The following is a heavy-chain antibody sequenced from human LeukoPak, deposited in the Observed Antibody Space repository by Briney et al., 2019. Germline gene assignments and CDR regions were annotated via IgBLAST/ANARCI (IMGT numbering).Heavy chain of an antibody. CDR3: ARDSETETGSYYYGMEV. V-gene: IGHV3-53*01. CDR1: EIIVRRNY. Sequence: GGPLRLSCATPEIIVRRNYMNWVRRAPGKALKWWSVIYSGGRTYDADSVTNGFTTTKDTSKKTVYHQMNSARGAETAACFSARDSETETGSYYYGMEVWGQGTTVTVSS. J-gene: IGHJ6*02. CDR2: IYSGGRT. D-gene: IGHD1-1*01.